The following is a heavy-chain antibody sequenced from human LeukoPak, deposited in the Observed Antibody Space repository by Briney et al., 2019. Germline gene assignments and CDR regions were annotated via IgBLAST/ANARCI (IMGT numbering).Heavy chain of an antibody. D-gene: IGHD6-25*01. CDR2: FNPNTGDA. V-gene: IGHV1-2*04. J-gene: IGHJ4*02. Sequence: ASVKVSCKASGYTFISYGINWVRQAPGQGLEWMGWFNPNTGDAKYAEKFQGWITMTSDTSIRTAYMEIRSLKSDDTAIYYCATGGPQTSGEKRGLDYWGQGTLVTVSS. CDR1: GYTFISYG. CDR3: ATGGPQTSGEKRGLDY.